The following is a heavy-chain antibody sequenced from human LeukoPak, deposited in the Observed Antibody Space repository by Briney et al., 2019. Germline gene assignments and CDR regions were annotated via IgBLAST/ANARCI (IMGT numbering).Heavy chain of an antibody. Sequence: GGSLRLSCVVSGFSFDDHGMSWVRQAPGKGLEWVANMKQDGSDKYYVDSVKGRFTISRDNAKNSLYLQMNSLRAEDTAVYYCARDPYDSSWGLCYFDYWGQGNLVTVSS. CDR3: ARDPYDSSWGLCYFDY. CDR2: MKQDGSDK. D-gene: IGHD3-22*01. J-gene: IGHJ4*02. V-gene: IGHV3-7*04. CDR1: GFSFDDHG.